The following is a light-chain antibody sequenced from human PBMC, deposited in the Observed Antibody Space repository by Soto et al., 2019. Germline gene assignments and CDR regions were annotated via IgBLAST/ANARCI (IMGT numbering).Light chain of an antibody. V-gene: IGKV1-5*01. CDR2: DAS. CDR3: QHYDEYPWT. CDR1: RSISDW. J-gene: IGKJ1*01. Sequence: DIQTTQSPSTLSASVGDRVTITCRASRSISDWLAWYQQKPGKAPTLLIYDASSLESGVPSRFSGGGSETEFTLTISSLQPDDVATYYCQHYDEYPWTFGQGTKVDI.